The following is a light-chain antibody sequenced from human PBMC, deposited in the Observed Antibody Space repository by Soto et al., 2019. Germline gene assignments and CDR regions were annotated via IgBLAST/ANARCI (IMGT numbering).Light chain of an antibody. CDR3: HKYNVHSPWT. V-gene: IGKV1-5*03. J-gene: IGKJ1*01. CDR2: KAS. Sequence: DIQMTQSPSTLSASVGARASITCRASQSVSTWLAWYQQKPGKAPQLLIFKASTLESGGPSRFSGSGCGTEFTLTITSLLPADCVTYYYHKYNVHSPWTFGQGTKVEIK. CDR1: QSVSTW.